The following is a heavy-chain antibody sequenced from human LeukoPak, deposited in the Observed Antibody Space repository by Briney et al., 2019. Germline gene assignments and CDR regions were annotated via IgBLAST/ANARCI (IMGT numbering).Heavy chain of an antibody. CDR2: ISSSSSHI. Sequence: PGGSLRLSCAASGFTFSSYSMIWVRPAPGKGLEWVSYISSSSSHIYYADSVKGRFTISRDNAKNSLYLQMNSLRAEDTSIYYCVRPKNDWVPWDYWGQGTLVTVSS. D-gene: IGHD3-9*01. J-gene: IGHJ4*02. V-gene: IGHV3-21*01. CDR3: VRPKNDWVPWDY. CDR1: GFTFSSYS.